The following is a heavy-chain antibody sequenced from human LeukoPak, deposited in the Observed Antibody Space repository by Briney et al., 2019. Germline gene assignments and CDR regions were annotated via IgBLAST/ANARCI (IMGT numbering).Heavy chain of an antibody. V-gene: IGHV4-30-2*01. Sequence: SQTLSLTCAVSGGSISSGGYSWNWIRQPPGKGLERIGNICHSGSTNYNSSLKSRVTISVDRSKNQVSLKLSSVTAADTAVYYCARQTKYYFDYWGQGTLVTVSS. D-gene: IGHD1-7*01. J-gene: IGHJ4*02. CDR2: ICHSGST. CDR1: GGSISSGGYS. CDR3: ARQTKYYFDY.